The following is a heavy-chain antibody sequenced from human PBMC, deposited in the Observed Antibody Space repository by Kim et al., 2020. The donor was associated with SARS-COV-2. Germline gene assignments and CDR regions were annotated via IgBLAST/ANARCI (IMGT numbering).Heavy chain of an antibody. D-gene: IGHD3-3*01. CDR1: GFTFGNYA. CDR3: AKAFWSGNGIYDPFDI. Sequence: GGSLRLSCVASGFTFGNYAMNWVRQAPGKGPEWVSHIGGGGSDTDYAESVKGRFTISRDNSKNTVDLQMNNLRVEDTAIYYCAKAFWSGNGIYDPFDIWG. CDR2: IGGGGSDT. V-gene: IGHV3-23*01. J-gene: IGHJ3*02.